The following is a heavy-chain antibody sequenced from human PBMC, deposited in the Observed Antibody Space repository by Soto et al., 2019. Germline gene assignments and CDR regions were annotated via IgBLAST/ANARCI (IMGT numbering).Heavy chain of an antibody. Sequence: LGESLKISCKGSGYSFTSYWIGWVRQMPGKGLEWMGIIYPGDSDTRYSPSFQGQVTISADKSISTAYLQWSSLKASDTAMYYCARGNYDILTGYYTGFDPWGQGTLVTVPQ. CDR1: GYSFTSYW. CDR2: IYPGDSDT. V-gene: IGHV5-51*01. J-gene: IGHJ5*02. CDR3: ARGNYDILTGYYTGFDP. D-gene: IGHD3-9*01.